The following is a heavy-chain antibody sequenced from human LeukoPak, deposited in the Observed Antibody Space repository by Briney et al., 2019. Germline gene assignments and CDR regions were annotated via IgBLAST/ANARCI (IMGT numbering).Heavy chain of an antibody. Sequence: PSETLSLTCTVSGGSISSSSYYWGWIRQPPGKGLEWIGSIYYSGSTYYNPSLKSRVTISVDTSKNQFSLKLSSVTAADTAVYYCARDGDDILTGYLKHWGQGTLVTVSS. CDR2: IYYSGST. D-gene: IGHD3-9*01. J-gene: IGHJ1*01. CDR3: ARDGDDILTGYLKH. V-gene: IGHV4-39*07. CDR1: GGSISSSSYY.